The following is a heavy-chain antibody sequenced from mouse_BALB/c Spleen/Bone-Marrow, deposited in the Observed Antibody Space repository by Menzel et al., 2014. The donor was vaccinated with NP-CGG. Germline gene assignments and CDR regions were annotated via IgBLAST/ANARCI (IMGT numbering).Heavy chain of an antibody. CDR1: GYTFTDYC. CDR3: ARPPYYYGSRPYWYFDV. CDR2: IYPGSGNT. D-gene: IGHD1-1*01. J-gene: IGHJ1*01. Sequence: LMESGPELVKPGASVKISCKASGYTFTDYCINWVKQKPGQGLEWIGWIYPGSGNTQYNEKFKGKATLTVDTSSNTAYMQLSSLTSGGTAVYFCARPPYYYGSRPYWYFDVWGAGTTVTVSS. V-gene: IGHV1-84*02.